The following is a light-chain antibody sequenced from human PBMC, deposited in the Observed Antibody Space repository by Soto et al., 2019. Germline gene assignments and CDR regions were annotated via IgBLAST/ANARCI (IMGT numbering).Light chain of an antibody. CDR3: LLTYPTGHV. CDR1: TGAVTSGDY. V-gene: IGLV7-43*01. J-gene: IGLJ1*01. Sequence: QTVVTKKPYLTVSPGEQVTLTCAPSTGAVTSGDYPTWFQQKPGQAPRALIYRTTNTHSWTPARFSGSLLGGKAALTLSGVEPEDEADYYCLLTYPTGHVFGTGTKLTVL. CDR2: RTT.